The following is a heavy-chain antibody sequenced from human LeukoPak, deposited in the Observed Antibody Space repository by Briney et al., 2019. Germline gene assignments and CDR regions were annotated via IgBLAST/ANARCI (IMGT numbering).Heavy chain of an antibody. CDR3: ARGWQLLRY. V-gene: IGHV3-7*01. CDR1: GFTFSDYW. D-gene: IGHD2-15*01. Sequence: GGSLRLSCAGSGFTFSDYWMHWVRQAPGKGLEWVANIKQDGSEKFYVDSVKGRFTISRDNAKNSLYLQMNSLRAEDTAVYYCARGWQLLRYWGQGTLVTVSS. J-gene: IGHJ4*02. CDR2: IKQDGSEK.